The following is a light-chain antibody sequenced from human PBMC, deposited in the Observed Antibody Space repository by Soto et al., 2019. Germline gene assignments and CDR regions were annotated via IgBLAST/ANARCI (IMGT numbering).Light chain of an antibody. Sequence: EIVMTQSPATLSVSPGERATLSCRASQSVSSNLAWYQLKPGQAPRLLIYGASTRATGIPARFSGSGSGTEFTLTISSLQSEDFAVYYCQQYNSWPRTFGQGTKVEIK. CDR2: GAS. CDR1: QSVSSN. V-gene: IGKV3-15*01. CDR3: QQYNSWPRT. J-gene: IGKJ1*01.